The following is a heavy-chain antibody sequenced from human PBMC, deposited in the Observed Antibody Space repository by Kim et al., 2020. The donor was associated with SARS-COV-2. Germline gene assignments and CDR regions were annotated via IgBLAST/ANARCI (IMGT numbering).Heavy chain of an antibody. D-gene: IGHD2-21*01. CDR1: GFTFSSYS. J-gene: IGHJ6*01. CDR3: ASNPAPKRIVIDTYYYY. CDR2: ISSNRSNI. V-gene: IGHV3-21*01. Sequence: GGSLRLSCAASGFTFSSYSINWVRQAPGKGLEWVSSISSNRSNIYYADSVKGRFTISRDNAKNTLYLQMNSLRAEDTAVYYCASNPAPKRIVIDTYYYY.